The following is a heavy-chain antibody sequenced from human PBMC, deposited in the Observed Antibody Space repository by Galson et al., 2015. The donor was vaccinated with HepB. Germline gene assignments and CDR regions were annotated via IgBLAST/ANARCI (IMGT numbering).Heavy chain of an antibody. CDR3: AKAIDGYYSYYFDY. CDR1: GFTFSSYG. CDR2: IRYDGSNK. D-gene: IGHD3-3*01. J-gene: IGHJ4*02. V-gene: IGHV3-30*02. Sequence: SLRLSCAASGFTFSSYGMHWVRQAPGKGLEWVAFIRYDGSNKYYADSVKGRFTISRDNSKNTLYLQMNSLRAEDTAVYYCAKAIDGYYSYYFDYWGQGTLVTVSS.